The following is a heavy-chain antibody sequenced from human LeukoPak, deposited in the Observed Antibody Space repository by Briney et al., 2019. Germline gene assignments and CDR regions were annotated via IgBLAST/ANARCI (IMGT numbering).Heavy chain of an antibody. V-gene: IGHV1-69*04. D-gene: IGHD3-22*01. CDR1: GGTFSSYA. J-gene: IGHJ4*02. Sequence: SVKVSCKASGGTFSSYAISWVRQAPGQGLEWMGRIIPTLGIANYAQKFQGRVTITADKSTSTAYMELSSLRSEDTAVYYCARHRDSSGYYASSPFDYWGQGTLVTVSS. CDR3: ARHRDSSGYYASSPFDY. CDR2: IIPTLGIA.